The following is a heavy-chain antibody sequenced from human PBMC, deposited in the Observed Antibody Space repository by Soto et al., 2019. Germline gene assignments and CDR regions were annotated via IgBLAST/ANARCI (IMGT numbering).Heavy chain of an antibody. CDR3: LRIPAAVLNSSGMHV. V-gene: IGHV4-39*01. D-gene: IGHD6-13*01. CDR1: SVSKIRSIEF. Sequence: LPLRSDGTSVSKIRSIEFVFCRLHQPGKGLELIGSIYYSGSTYYNPSLKSRVTISVDTSKNQFSLKLSSVTAADIAVYYCLRIPAAVLNSSGMHVRGHGTTVTV. CDR2: IYYSGST. J-gene: IGHJ6*02.